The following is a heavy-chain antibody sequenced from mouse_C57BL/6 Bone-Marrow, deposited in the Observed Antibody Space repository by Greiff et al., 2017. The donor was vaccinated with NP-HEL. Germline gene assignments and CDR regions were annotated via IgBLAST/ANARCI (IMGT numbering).Heavy chain of an antibody. D-gene: IGHD2-5*01. CDR1: GYTFTDYN. Sequence: EVKLMESGPELVKPGASVKMSCKASGYTFTDYNMHWVKQSHGKSLEWIGYINPNNGGTSYNQKFKGKATLTVNKSSSTAYMELRSLTSEDSAVYYCARRGPYYSNYVLDYWGQGTTLTVSS. V-gene: IGHV1-22*01. J-gene: IGHJ2*01. CDR3: ARRGPYYSNYVLDY. CDR2: INPNNGGT.